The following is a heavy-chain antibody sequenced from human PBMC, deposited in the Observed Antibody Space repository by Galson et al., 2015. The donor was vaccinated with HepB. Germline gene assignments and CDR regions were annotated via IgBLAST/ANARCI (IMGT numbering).Heavy chain of an antibody. Sequence: SLRLSCATSGFSFDDYAMHWVRQAPGKGLEWVSSISWNGGDITFSDSFKGRYPLSRDKAKHSVFLQMNSLRDEDTAFYYCAKDRGLRDYDSLDYWGQGTLVTVSS. CDR3: AKDRGLRDYDSLDY. CDR2: ISWNGGDI. V-gene: IGHV3-9*01. CDR1: GFSFDDYA. J-gene: IGHJ4*02. D-gene: IGHD3-22*01.